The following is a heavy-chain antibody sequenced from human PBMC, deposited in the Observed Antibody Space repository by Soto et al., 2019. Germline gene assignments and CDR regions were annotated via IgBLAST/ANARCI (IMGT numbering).Heavy chain of an antibody. J-gene: IGHJ1*01. CDR2: IIPILGIA. CDR3: AVVLGSGYYFQH. CDR1: GGTFSSYT. D-gene: IGHD3-3*01. Sequence: QVQLVQSGAEVKKPGSSVKVSCKASGGTFSSYTISWVRQAPGQGLEWMGRIIPILGIANYAQKFQGRVTITADKSTSTAYMELSSLRSEDTAVYYCAVVLGSGYYFQHSGQGTMVTVSS. V-gene: IGHV1-69*02.